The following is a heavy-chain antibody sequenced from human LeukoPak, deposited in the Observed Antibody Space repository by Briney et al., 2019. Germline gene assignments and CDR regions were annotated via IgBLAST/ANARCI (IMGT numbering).Heavy chain of an antibody. CDR2: INPDSGGT. CDR3: ATGPYGSGSYQADY. CDR1: GYTFSGYY. V-gene: IGHV1-2*02. D-gene: IGHD3-10*01. Sequence: ASVKVSCKASGYTFSGYYMHWVRQAPGQGPEWMAWINPDSGGTNYAQKFQGRVTMTRDTSISTAYMELSRLRSDDTAVYYCATGPYGSGSYQADYWGQGTLVTVSS. J-gene: IGHJ4*02.